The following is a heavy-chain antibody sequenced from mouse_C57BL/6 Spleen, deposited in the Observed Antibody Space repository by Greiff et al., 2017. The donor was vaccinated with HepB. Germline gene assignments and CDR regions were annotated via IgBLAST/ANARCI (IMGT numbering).Heavy chain of an antibody. CDR1: GYTFTDYE. J-gene: IGHJ1*03. V-gene: IGHV1-15*01. D-gene: IGHD1-1*01. Sequence: QVQLQQSGAELVRPGASVTLSCKASGYTFTDYEMHWVKQTPVHGLEWIGAIDPETGGTAYNQKFKGKAILTADKSSSTAYMELRSLTSEDSAVYYCTRREYYGSSHWYFDVWGTGTTVTVSS. CDR2: IDPETGGT. CDR3: TRREYYGSSHWYFDV.